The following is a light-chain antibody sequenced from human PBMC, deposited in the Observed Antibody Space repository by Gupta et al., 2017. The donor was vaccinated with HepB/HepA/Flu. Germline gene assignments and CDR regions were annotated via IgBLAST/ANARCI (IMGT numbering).Light chain of an antibody. Sequence: VSLGERATINCKSSQSVLYSSNNKNYLAWYQQKPGQPPKLLIYWASTRESGVPDRFSGSGSGTDFTLTISSLQAEDVAVYYCQQYYSTPPLTFGGGTKVEIK. V-gene: IGKV4-1*01. J-gene: IGKJ4*01. CDR3: QQYYSTPPLT. CDR2: WAS. CDR1: QSVLYSSNNKNY.